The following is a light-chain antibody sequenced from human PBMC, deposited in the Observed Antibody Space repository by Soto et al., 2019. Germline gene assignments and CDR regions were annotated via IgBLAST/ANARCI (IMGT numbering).Light chain of an antibody. J-gene: IGKJ5*01. CDR2: GAS. CDR3: QQYGSSPPIT. Sequence: EIVLTQSPGTLSLSPGPRPTLPCRASQSVSSSYLAWYQQKPGQAPRLXIYGASSRATGIPDRFSGSGSATDFTPTISRLEPEDFAVYYCQQYGSSPPITFGQGTRLEIK. V-gene: IGKV3-20*01. CDR1: QSVSSSY.